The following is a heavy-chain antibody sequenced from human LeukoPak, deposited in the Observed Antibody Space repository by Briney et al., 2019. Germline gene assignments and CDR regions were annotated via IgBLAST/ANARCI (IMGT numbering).Heavy chain of an antibody. CDR1: GYTFTSYD. J-gene: IGHJ5*02. D-gene: IGHD5-24*01. V-gene: IGHV1-69*05. CDR2: IIPIFGTA. Sequence: RASVKVSCKASGYTFTSYDINWVRQAPGQGLEWMGGIIPIFGTANYAQKFQGRVTITTDESTSTAYMELSSLRSEDTAVYYCARGSVEMDWFDPWGQGTLVTVSS. CDR3: ARGSVEMDWFDP.